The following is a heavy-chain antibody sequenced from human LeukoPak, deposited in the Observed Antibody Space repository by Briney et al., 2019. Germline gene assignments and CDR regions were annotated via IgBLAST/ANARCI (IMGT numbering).Heavy chain of an antibody. CDR1: GLTFSRYR. J-gene: IGHJ3*02. D-gene: IGHD3-22*01. V-gene: IGHV3-74*01. CDR2: INSDGSST. CDR3: ARVVDSSGYYYVGAFDI. Sequence: GGSLRLSCAASGLTFSRYRMHWVRQAPGKGLVWVSRINSDGSSTSYADSVKGRFTISRDTAKNTLYLQMNSLRAEDTAVYYCARVVDSSGYYYVGAFDIWGRGTMVTVSS.